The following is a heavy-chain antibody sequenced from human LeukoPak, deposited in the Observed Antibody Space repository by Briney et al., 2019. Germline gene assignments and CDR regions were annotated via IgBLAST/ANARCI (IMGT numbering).Heavy chain of an antibody. CDR2: INAGNGNT. CDR3: ARDRIVVVVEDGSFDY. D-gene: IGHD2-15*01. Sequence: GASVKVSCKASGYTFTSYAMHWVRQAPGQRLEWMGWINAGNGNTKYSQKFQGRVTITRDTSASTAYMELSSLRSEDTAVYYCARDRIVVVVEDGSFDYWGQGTLVTVSS. CDR1: GYTFTSYA. J-gene: IGHJ4*02. V-gene: IGHV1-3*01.